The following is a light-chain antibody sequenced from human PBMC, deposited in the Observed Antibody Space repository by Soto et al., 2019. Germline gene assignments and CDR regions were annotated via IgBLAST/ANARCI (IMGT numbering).Light chain of an antibody. V-gene: IGKV3-11*01. CDR3: QQRSDWPWT. Sequence: EIVLTQSPATLSVSPGESVTLSCRASQLFSSNLAWYQRRPGQAPRLLIYGASTRATGIPARFSGSGSGTDFTLTISSLEPEDFAVYYCQQRSDWPWTFGQGTKVDIK. CDR1: QLFSSN. CDR2: GAS. J-gene: IGKJ1*01.